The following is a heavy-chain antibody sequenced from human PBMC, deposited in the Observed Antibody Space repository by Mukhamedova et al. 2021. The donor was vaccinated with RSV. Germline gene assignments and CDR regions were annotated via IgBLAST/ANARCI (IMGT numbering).Heavy chain of an antibody. V-gene: IGHV3-48*02. D-gene: IGHD5-24*01. CDR3: ARDGYDGYPPLFDY. J-gene: IGHJ4*02. Sequence: YADSVKGRFTISRDNAKNSLYLQMNSLRDEDTAVYYCARDGYDGYPPLFDYWGQGTLVSVSS.